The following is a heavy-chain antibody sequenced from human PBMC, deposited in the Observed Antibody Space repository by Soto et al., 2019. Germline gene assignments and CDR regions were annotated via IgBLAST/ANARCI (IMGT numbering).Heavy chain of an antibody. Sequence: PSETLSLTCTVSGGSISSYYWGWIRQPPGKGLEWIGSIYYSGSTYYNPSLKSRVTISVDTSKNQFSLKLSSVTAADTAVYYCARLGWELLLDYYYGMDVWGQGTTVTVSS. CDR2: IYYSGST. D-gene: IGHD1-26*01. CDR1: GGSISSYY. J-gene: IGHJ6*02. V-gene: IGHV4-39*01. CDR3: ARLGWELLLDYYYGMDV.